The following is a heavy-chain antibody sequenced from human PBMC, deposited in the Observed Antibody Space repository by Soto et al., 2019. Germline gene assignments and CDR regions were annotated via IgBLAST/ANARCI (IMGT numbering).Heavy chain of an antibody. V-gene: IGHV4-39*01. Sequence: SEALSLTCTVSGGSVSNSNYYWGWIRQSPGKGLEWIGSVYYRGRSYSKSSVKSRVTISVDTSKNQFSLNLNSVTASDTAVYFCVSQRTSVLTQAYFDYWGPGALVTVSS. CDR2: VYYRGRS. J-gene: IGHJ4*02. CDR1: GGSVSNSNYY. CDR3: VSQRTSVLTQAYFDY. D-gene: IGHD2-8*01.